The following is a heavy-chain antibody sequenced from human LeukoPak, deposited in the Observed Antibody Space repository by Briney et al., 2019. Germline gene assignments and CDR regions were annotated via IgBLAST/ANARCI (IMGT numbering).Heavy chain of an antibody. CDR3: ARGLSPYYDILTGYFRYYYYYMDV. Sequence: ASVKVSCKASGYTFTSYDINWVRQATGQGLEWMGWMNPNSGNTGYAQKFQGRVTMTRNTSISTAYMELSSLRSEDTAVYYCARGLSPYYDILTGYFRYYYYYMDVWGKGTTVTISS. V-gene: IGHV1-8*01. J-gene: IGHJ6*03. CDR2: MNPNSGNT. CDR1: GYTFTSYD. D-gene: IGHD3-9*01.